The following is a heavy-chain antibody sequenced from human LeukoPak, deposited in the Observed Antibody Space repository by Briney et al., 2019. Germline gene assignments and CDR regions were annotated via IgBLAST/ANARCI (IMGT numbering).Heavy chain of an antibody. D-gene: IGHD4-23*01. V-gene: IGHV3-21*01. J-gene: IGHJ4*02. Sequence: GGSLRLSCAASGFTFSSYTMNWVRQAPGKGLEWVSSISRNSSYIYYADSMKGRFTISRDNANNSLFLQMNSLRAEDTAVYYCARGGVSVGGNFDYWGQGTLVTVSS. CDR2: ISRNSSYI. CDR3: ARGGVSVGGNFDY. CDR1: GFTFSSYT.